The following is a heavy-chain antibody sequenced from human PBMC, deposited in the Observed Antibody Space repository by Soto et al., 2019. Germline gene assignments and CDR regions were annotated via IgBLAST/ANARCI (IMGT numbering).Heavy chain of an antibody. Sequence: NPSETLSLTCTVSGGSISSSSYYWGWIRQPPGKGLEWIGSIYYSGSTYYNPSLKSRVTISVDTSKNQFSLKLSSVTAADTAVYYCARHEPPYDFWSGYYTAYYYYGMDVWGQGTTVTVSS. V-gene: IGHV4-39*01. CDR1: GGSISSSSYY. CDR2: IYYSGST. J-gene: IGHJ6*02. CDR3: ARHEPPYDFWSGYYTAYYYYGMDV. D-gene: IGHD3-3*01.